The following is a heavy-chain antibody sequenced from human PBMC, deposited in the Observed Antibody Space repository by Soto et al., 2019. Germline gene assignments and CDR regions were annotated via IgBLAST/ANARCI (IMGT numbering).Heavy chain of an antibody. CDR3: ACSGNHSAFDI. CDR2: IYYSGST. V-gene: IGHV4-31*03. D-gene: IGHD1-26*01. CDR1: GGSISSGGYY. Sequence: TLSLTCTVSGGSISSGGYYWSWIRQHPGKGLEWIGYIYYSGSTYYNPSLKSRVTISVDTSKNQFSLKLSSVTAADTAVYYCACSGNHSAFDIWGQGTMVTVSS. J-gene: IGHJ3*02.